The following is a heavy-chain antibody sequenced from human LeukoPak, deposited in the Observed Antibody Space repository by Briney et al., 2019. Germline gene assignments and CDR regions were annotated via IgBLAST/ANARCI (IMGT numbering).Heavy chain of an antibody. CDR1: GFTFNSYW. V-gene: IGHV3-74*01. Sequence: GGSLRLSCAVSGFTFNSYWMHWVRQAPGAGLMWVSRIDSDGTDTTYADSVKGRFTISRDNAKNTLYLQMNSLRPEDTAVYYCARGVGTSAHFDYWGQGTLVTVSS. D-gene: IGHD1-26*01. J-gene: IGHJ4*02. CDR3: ARGVGTSAHFDY. CDR2: IDSDGTDT.